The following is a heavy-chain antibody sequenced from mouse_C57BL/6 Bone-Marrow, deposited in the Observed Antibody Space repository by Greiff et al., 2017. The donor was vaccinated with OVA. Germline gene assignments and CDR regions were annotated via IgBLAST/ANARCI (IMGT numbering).Heavy chain of an antibody. J-gene: IGHJ2*01. V-gene: IGHV5-6*01. CDR3: ARLLWDY. CDR2: ISSGGSYT. Sequence: EVMLVESGGDLVKPGGSLKLSCAASGFTFSSYGMSWVRQTPDERLEWVATISSGGSYTYYPDSVKGRFTISRDNAKNTLYLQMSSLKSEDTAMYYCARLLWDYWGQGTTLTVSS. CDR1: GFTFSSYG. D-gene: IGHD1-1*02.